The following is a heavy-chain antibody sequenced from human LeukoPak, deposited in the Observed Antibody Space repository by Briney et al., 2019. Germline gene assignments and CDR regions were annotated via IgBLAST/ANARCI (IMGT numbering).Heavy chain of an antibody. J-gene: IGHJ4*02. D-gene: IGHD6-13*01. Sequence: SGPTLVKLTQTLTLTCTFSGFSLSTTGVGVGWVRQPPGKALEWLALIYWNDDKRYSPSLKSGLTITKDTSKNQVVLTMTNMDPVDTATYYCAHRRSITAAGTGGFDYWGQGTLVTVSS. CDR2: IYWNDDK. CDR3: AHRRSITAAGTGGFDY. V-gene: IGHV2-5*01. CDR1: GFSLSTTGVG.